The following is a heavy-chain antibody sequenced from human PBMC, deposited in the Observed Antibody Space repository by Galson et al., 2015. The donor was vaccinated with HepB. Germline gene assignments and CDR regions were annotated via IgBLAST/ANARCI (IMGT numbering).Heavy chain of an antibody. V-gene: IGHV3-73*01. Sequence: SLRLSCAASGFTFSGSAIHWVRQASGKGPEWVARIRCKANNYSAVYVPSLKCRFIVSRFDSKNMAYMHMLRLKTDDTAVYYCVSSGYLSEYSSRWGQGTLVTVSS. CDR1: GFTFSGSA. CDR2: IRCKANNYSA. CDR3: VSSGYLSEYSSR. J-gene: IGHJ4*02. D-gene: IGHD6-6*01.